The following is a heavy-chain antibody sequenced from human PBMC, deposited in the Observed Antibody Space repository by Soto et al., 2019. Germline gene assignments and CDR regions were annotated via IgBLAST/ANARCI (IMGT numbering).Heavy chain of an antibody. CDR2: ISGSGGST. V-gene: IGHV3-23*01. CDR3: AKSYGDTWKHYYFDY. Sequence: EVQLLESGGGLVQPGESLRLSCAASRFTFSGYSMSWVRQAPGKGLEWVSGISGSGGSTYYADSVKGRFTISRDNSESTLFPQMNSLRAEDTALCYWAKSYGDTWKHYYFDYWGQGTPVTVSS. J-gene: IGHJ4*02. CDR1: RFTFSGYS. D-gene: IGHD3-3*02.